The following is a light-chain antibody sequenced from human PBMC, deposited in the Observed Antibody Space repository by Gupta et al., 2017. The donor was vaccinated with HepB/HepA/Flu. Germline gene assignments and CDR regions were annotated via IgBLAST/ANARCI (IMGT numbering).Light chain of an antibody. J-gene: IGKJ4*01. CDR3: QRDGKWPLS. V-gene: IGKV3-11*01. CDR2: DTS. CDR1: ENIHNY. Sequence: VLTRSPPTLSLSPGERATLSCRASENIHNYLAWYQQKPGQAPRLLIHDTSLRSSGVPARLSGSGSETEFTLTISSLEPEDFAVYYCQRDGKWPLSFGGGTKVDIK.